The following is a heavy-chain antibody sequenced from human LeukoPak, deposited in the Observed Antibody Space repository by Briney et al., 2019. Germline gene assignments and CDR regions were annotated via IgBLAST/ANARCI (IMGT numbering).Heavy chain of an antibody. D-gene: IGHD3-3*01. CDR2: ISSSGGST. CDR3: ARELWNGYCF. CDR1: GFTLSNYV. V-gene: IGHV3-64*01. Sequence: GGSLRLSCSASGFTLSNYVMHWVRQAPGKGLEHVSAISSSGGSTSYANSVKGRFTISRDNSKNTVYLQMGSLRAEDMAVYYCARELWNGYCFWGQGALVTVSS. J-gene: IGHJ4*02.